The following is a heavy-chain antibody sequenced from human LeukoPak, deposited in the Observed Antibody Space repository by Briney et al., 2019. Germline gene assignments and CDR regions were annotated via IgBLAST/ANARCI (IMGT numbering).Heavy chain of an antibody. CDR2: IYPGDSDT. Sequence: GESLKISCKSSGYSFISYWIGWVRQMPGKGLEWMGIIYPGDSDTRYSPSFQGQVTISADKSITTACLQWSSLKASDTAMYYCARLTRHCTNGVCYVDYWGQGTLVTVSS. V-gene: IGHV5-51*01. CDR1: GYSFISYW. CDR3: ARLTRHCTNGVCYVDY. J-gene: IGHJ4*02. D-gene: IGHD2-8*01.